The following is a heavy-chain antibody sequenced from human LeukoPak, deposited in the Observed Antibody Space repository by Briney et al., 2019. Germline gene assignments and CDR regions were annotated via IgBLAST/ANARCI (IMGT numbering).Heavy chain of an antibody. J-gene: IGHJ4*02. CDR3: VRTIRSSTKNYYSEY. CDR2: ISYDGRNK. Sequence: PLRSLRLSCAASGFILGGYAMRWGRQAAGKGGGWGAVISYDGRNKYYADSVKGRFTISRDNSKNTLYLQMNRLSAEDTAVYYCVRTIRSSTKNYYSEYWGQGTLVTVSS. CDR1: GFILGGYA. V-gene: IGHV3-30*04. D-gene: IGHD2-2*01.